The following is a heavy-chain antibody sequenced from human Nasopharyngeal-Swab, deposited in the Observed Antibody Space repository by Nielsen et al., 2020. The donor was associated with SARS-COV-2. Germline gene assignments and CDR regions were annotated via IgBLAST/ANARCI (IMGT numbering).Heavy chain of an antibody. CDR2: ISSSSSTI. V-gene: IGHV3-48*01. D-gene: IGHD2-2*01. Sequence: GGSLRLSCAASGFTFSSYSMNWVRQAPGKGLEWVSYISSSSSTIYYADSVKGRFTISRDNAKNSLYLQMNSLRAEDTAVYYRARDIVVVPVTFDYWGQGTLVTVSS. CDR1: GFTFSSYS. CDR3: ARDIVVVPVTFDY. J-gene: IGHJ4*02.